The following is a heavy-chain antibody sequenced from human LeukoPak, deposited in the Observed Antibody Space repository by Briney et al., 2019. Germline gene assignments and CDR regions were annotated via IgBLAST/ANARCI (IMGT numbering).Heavy chain of an antibody. CDR1: GGTFSSYA. Sequence: SVKVSCKASGGTFSSYAISWVRQAPGQGLEWMGRIIPILGIANYAQKFQGRVTITADKSTSTAYMELSSLRSEDTAVYYCARVATDSSSWYVHYWGQGTLVTVSS. CDR3: ARVATDSSSWYVHY. V-gene: IGHV1-69*04. CDR2: IIPILGIA. J-gene: IGHJ4*02. D-gene: IGHD6-13*01.